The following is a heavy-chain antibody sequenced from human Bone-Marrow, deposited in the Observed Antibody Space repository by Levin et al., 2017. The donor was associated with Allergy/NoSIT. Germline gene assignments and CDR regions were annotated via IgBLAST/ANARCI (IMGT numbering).Heavy chain of an antibody. V-gene: IGHV3-53*01. Sequence: LSLTCAASGFSVSNTYMSWVRQAPGKGLEWVSVMHAGGRTDYADSVEGRFTISRDNSKNTLDLQLNDLRAEDTAVYYCAKDVVWGQGIPVTVSS. CDR3: AKDVV. J-gene: IGHJ4*02. CDR1: GFSVSNTY. CDR2: MHAGGRT.